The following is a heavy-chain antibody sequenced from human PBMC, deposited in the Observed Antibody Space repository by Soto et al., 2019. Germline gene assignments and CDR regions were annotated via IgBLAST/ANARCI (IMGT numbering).Heavy chain of an antibody. D-gene: IGHD5-12*01. J-gene: IGHJ3*02. CDR3: ASGSPPYDAFDI. CDR1: GFTFSSYS. V-gene: IGHV3-21*01. Sequence: EVQLVESGGGLVKPGGSLRLSCAASGFTFSSYSMNWVRQAPGKGLEWVSSISSSSSYIYYADSVKGRFTISRDNAKNSLYLQMNSLRAEDTAVYYCASGSPPYDAFDIWGQGTMVTVSS. CDR2: ISSSSSYI.